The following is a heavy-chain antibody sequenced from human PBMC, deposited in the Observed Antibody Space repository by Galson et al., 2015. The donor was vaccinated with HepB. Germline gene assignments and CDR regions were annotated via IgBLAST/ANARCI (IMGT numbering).Heavy chain of an antibody. CDR1: GFTFSSYA. CDR2: ISYDGSNK. CDR3: ARAPGLGSGSYYWGFRFDY. J-gene: IGHJ4*02. Sequence: SLRLSCAASGFTFSSYAMHWVRQAPGKGLEWVAVISYDGSNKYYADSVKGRFTISRDNSKNTLYLQMNSLRAEDTAVYYCARAPGLGSGSYYWGFRFDYWGQGTLVTVSS. V-gene: IGHV3-30*04. D-gene: IGHD3-10*02.